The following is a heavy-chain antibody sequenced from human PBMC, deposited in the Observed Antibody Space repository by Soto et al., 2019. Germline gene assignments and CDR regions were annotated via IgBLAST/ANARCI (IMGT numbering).Heavy chain of an antibody. CDR1: GFIFAKYG. V-gene: IGHV3-30*18. CDR2: ITYEGSNK. Sequence: QEQLVESGGGVVQPGRSLRLSCAASGFIFAKYGMHWVRQAPGKGLEWVALITYEGSNKYYADAVKGRFTISRDNAKDMVSLQMDSLRGEDTAVYYCAKARGANNWANYYGLDVWGQGTTVTVS. CDR3: AKARGANNWANYYGLDV. D-gene: IGHD1-1*01. J-gene: IGHJ6*02.